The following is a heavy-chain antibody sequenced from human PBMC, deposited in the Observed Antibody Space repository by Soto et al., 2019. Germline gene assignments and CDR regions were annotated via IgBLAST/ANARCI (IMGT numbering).Heavy chain of an antibody. CDR2: IYHSGST. V-gene: IGHV4-31*03. J-gene: IGHJ4*02. Sequence: TLALTCPVSGGSISSGGYYWNWIRQHPGKGLEWIGYIYHSGSTYYNPSLKSRVTISMDTSKNQFSLKLSSVTAADTAVYYCARRYYYDRSGYYYFDYWGQGTLVTVYS. CDR3: ARRYYYDRSGYYYFDY. D-gene: IGHD3-22*01. CDR1: GGSISSGGYY.